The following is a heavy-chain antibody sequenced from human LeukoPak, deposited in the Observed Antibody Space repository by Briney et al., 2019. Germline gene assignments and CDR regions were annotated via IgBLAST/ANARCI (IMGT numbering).Heavy chain of an antibody. D-gene: IGHD3-10*01. CDR3: ARLGYGLGCTAAADHFDY. Sequence: GGPLKISWKGSGYPFTNYWIGWGRQMPGKGLEWMGVIYPYYSDTSNSPSFQGQVTISADKSISTAYLQWSSLRASDTAMYYCARLGYGLGCTAAADHFDYWGQGTLVTVSS. CDR1: GYPFTNYW. CDR2: IYPYYSDT. V-gene: IGHV5-51*01. J-gene: IGHJ4*02.